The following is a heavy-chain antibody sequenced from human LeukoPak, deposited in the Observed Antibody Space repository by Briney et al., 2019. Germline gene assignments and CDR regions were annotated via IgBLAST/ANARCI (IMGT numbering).Heavy chain of an antibody. CDR3: ARDETYSSDWQSNHYYYYMDV. D-gene: IGHD6-19*01. V-gene: IGHV4-59*12. CDR2: IYYSGST. J-gene: IGHJ6*03. Sequence: SETLSLTCTVSGGSISSYYWSWIRQPPGKGLEWIGYIYYSGSTNYNPSLKSRVTISIDTSKNQFSLKLSSVTATDTAVYYCARDETYSSDWQSNHYYYYMDVWGKGTTVTVSS. CDR1: GGSISSYY.